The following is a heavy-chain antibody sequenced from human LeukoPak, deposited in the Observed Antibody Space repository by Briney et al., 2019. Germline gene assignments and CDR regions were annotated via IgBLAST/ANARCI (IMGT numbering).Heavy chain of an antibody. CDR2: TPFDGTNE. Sequence: GGSLRLSCAVSGFTFTSNGFHWVRQAPGKGLEWVTFTPFDGTNEYYSNSVKGRFSISRDNSKNTVYLQMNSLRNEDTAVYYCAKVWALGGNFDAIHIWGQGTMVTVSS. CDR3: AKVWALGGNFDAIHI. CDR1: GFTFTSNG. J-gene: IGHJ3*02. V-gene: IGHV3-30*02. D-gene: IGHD3-16*01.